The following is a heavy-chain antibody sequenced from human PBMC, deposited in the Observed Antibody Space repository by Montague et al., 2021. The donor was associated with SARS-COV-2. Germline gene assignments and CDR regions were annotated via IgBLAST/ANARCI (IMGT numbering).Heavy chain of an antibody. CDR3: AHSLLFSSLGDLDS. CDR1: GFSLISDGVG. CDR2: IFWNDDK. D-gene: IGHD7-27*01. Sequence: PALVKPTQTLTLTCTFSGFSLISDGVGVGWIRQPPGKALEWLALIFWNDDKRYNSYLKNRLTVTKDTSKNQVVLTMTNMDPLDTGTYYCAHSLLFSSLGDLDSWGQGTLVTVAS. V-gene: IGHV2-5*01. J-gene: IGHJ4*02.